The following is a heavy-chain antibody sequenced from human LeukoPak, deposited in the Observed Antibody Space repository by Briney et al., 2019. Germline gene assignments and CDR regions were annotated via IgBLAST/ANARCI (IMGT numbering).Heavy chain of an antibody. J-gene: IGHJ4*02. Sequence: SETLSLTCTVSGGSISSYYWSWIRRPPGKGLEWIGYIYYSGSTNYNPSLKSRVTISVDTSKNQFSLKLSSVTAADTAVYYCARQEGGYYDYWGQGTLVTVSS. CDR3: ARQEGGYYDY. V-gene: IGHV4-59*01. D-gene: IGHD3-22*01. CDR1: GGSISSYY. CDR2: IYYSGST.